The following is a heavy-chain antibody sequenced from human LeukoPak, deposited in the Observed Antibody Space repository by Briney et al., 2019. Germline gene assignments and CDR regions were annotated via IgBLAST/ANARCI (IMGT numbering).Heavy chain of an antibody. J-gene: IGHJ4*02. CDR2: ISWNSGSI. CDR3: AKDGRRGATLLDY. Sequence: QTGGSLRLSCAASGFTFDDYAMHWVRQAPGKGLEWVSGISWNSGSIGYADSVKGRFTISRDNAKNSLYLQMNSLRAEDTALYYCAKDGRRGATLLDYWGQGTLVTVSS. CDR1: GFTFDDYA. D-gene: IGHD1-26*01. V-gene: IGHV3-9*01.